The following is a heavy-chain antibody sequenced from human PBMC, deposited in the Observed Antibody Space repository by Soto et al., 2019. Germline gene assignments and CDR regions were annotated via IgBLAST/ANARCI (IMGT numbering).Heavy chain of an antibody. CDR3: AADVRGSAMGFTAGDWFDP. D-gene: IGHD5-18*01. Sequence: QVQLVQSGPEVKKPGASVKVSCKASGYTFTSYGISWVRQAPGQGLEWMGWISAYNGNTNYAQKLQGRVTMTTDTSTSTAYTALSGLSSDVTAVYYCAADVRGSAMGFTAGDWFDPWGQGPLVTVSS. J-gene: IGHJ5*02. CDR1: GYTFTSYG. V-gene: IGHV1-18*01. CDR2: ISAYNGNT.